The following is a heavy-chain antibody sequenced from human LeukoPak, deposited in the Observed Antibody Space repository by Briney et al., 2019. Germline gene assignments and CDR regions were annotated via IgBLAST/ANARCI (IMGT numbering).Heavy chain of an antibody. CDR3: ATAGTEDYYYYYYMDV. J-gene: IGHJ6*03. Sequence: SETLSLTCTVSGYSISSGYYWGWIRQPPGKGLEWIGSIYHSGSTYYNPSLKSRVTISVATSKTQLSLKLSSVTAADTAVYYRATAGTEDYYYYYYMDVWGKGTTVTVSS. V-gene: IGHV4-38-2*02. CDR1: GYSISSGYY. CDR2: IYHSGST. D-gene: IGHD6-13*01.